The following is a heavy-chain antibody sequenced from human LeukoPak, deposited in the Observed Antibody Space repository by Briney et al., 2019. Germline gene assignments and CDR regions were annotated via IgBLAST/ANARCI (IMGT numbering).Heavy chain of an antibody. Sequence: SETLSLTCTVSGGSISSSSYYWGWIRQPPGEGLEWIGSIYYSGSTYYNPSLKSRVTISIDTSKNQFSLKLSSVTAADTAMYYCARVRRHYDSSGLTDYWGQGTLVTVSS. CDR1: GGSISSSSYY. V-gene: IGHV4-39*07. D-gene: IGHD3-22*01. CDR3: ARVRRHYDSSGLTDY. CDR2: IYYSGST. J-gene: IGHJ4*02.